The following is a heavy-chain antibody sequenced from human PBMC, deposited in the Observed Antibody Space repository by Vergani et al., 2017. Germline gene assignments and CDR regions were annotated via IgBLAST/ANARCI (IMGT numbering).Heavy chain of an antibody. CDR1: GFTFSSYS. CDR3: ASDKGECGGSCLGY. D-gene: IGHD2-15*01. CDR2: ISSSSSYI. V-gene: IGHV3-21*01. Sequence: EVQLLESGGGLVQPGGSLRLSCAASGFTFSSYSMNWVRQAPGKGLEWVSSISSSSSYIYYADSVKGRFTISRDNAKNSLYLQMNSLRAEDTAVYYCASDKGECGGSCLGYWGQGTLVTVSS. J-gene: IGHJ4*02.